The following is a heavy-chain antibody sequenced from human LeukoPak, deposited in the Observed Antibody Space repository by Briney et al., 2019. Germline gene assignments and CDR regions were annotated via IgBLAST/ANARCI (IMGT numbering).Heavy chain of an antibody. CDR2: TYYRSKWYN. V-gene: IGHV6-1*01. D-gene: IGHD6-13*01. Sequence: SRTLSLTCAISGDSVSSNSAAWNWIRQSPSRGLEWLGRTYYRSKWYNDYAVSVKSRITINPDTSKNQFSLQLNSVTPEDTAVYYCARRGYSSSWYPPGGLFSFDYWGQGTLVTVSS. CDR3: ARRGYSSSWYPPGGLFSFDY. J-gene: IGHJ4*02. CDR1: GDSVSSNSAA.